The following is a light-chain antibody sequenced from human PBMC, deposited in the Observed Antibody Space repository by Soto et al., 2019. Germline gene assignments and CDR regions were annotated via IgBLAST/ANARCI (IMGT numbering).Light chain of an antibody. CDR1: QSVSSN. CDR2: DTS. CDR3: QPYNNWPLT. J-gene: IGKJ4*01. Sequence: EIVMTQSPATLSVSTGERATLSCRASQSVSSNLAWYQQKPGQTPRLLIYDTSTRATGVPARFSGSRSGPEFTLTINSLQSEDFAIYYCQPYNNWPLTFGGGTKVDIK. V-gene: IGKV3-15*01.